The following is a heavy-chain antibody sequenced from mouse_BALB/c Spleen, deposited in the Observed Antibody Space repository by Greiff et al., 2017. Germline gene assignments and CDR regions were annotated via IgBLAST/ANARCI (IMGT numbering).Heavy chain of an antibody. J-gene: IGHJ3*01. Sequence: DVMLVESGGGLVQPGGSLRLSCATSGFTFTDYYMSWVRQPPGKALEWLGFIRNKANGYTTEYSASVKGRFTISRDNSQSILYLQMNTLRAEDSATYYRARDVYYGSNPFAYWGQGTLVTVSA. D-gene: IGHD1-1*01. CDR2: IRNKANGYTT. CDR3: ARDVYYGSNPFAY. V-gene: IGHV7-3*02. CDR1: GFTFTDYY.